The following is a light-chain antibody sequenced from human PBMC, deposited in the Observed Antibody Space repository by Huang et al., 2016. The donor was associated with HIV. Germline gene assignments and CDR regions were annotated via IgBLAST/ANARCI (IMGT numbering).Light chain of an antibody. J-gene: IGKJ2*01. CDR1: QSVGGY. V-gene: IGKV3-11*01. Sequence: EIVLTQSPATLSLSPGERATFSCRASQSVGGYLAWYQKKPGQAPRLLIYDTSTRAAGSPARVGGSGSETDFTLTISSLEPEDFAVYYCRQPGSFGQGTKVDIK. CDR2: DTS. CDR3: RQPGS.